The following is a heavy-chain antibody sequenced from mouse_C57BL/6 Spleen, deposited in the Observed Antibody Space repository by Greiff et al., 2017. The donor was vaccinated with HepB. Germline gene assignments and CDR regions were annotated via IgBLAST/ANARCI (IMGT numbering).Heavy chain of an antibody. CDR1: GFTFSSYA. J-gene: IGHJ3*01. CDR2: ISDGGSYT. V-gene: IGHV5-4*01. CDR3: ARDYYGSLFAY. D-gene: IGHD1-1*01. Sequence: EVKLVESGGGLVKPGGSLKLSCAASGFTFSSYAMSWVRQTPEKRLEWVATISDGGSYTYYPDNVKGRFTISRDNAKNNLYLQMSHLKSEDTAMYYCARDYYGSLFAYWGQGTLITVSA.